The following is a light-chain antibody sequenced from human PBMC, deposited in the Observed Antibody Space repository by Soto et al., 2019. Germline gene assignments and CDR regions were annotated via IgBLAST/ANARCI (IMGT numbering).Light chain of an antibody. CDR3: SSHISSSTRVV. V-gene: IGLV2-14*01. Sequence: QSALTQPASVSGSPGQSITIACTGTSSDVGGYNYVSWYQQHPGKAPKVMIYEVSNRPSGVSNRFSGSKSGNTASLTISGLQAEDEADYYCSSHISSSTRVVFGGGTKLTVL. CDR1: SSDVGGYNY. CDR2: EVS. J-gene: IGLJ2*01.